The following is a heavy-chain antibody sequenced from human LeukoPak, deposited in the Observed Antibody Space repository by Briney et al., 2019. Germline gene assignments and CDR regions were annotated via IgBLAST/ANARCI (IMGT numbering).Heavy chain of an antibody. CDR1: GDSISSNSAA. CDR3: ARDLCTSSSCPNNWIDP. CDR2: TYYRSKWYN. D-gene: IGHD2-2*01. Sequence: SQTLLLTCAISGDSISSNSAAWNWIRQSPSRGLEWLGRTYYRSKWYNNYAISVKSRITINPDTSKNQFSLQLNSVTPEDTAVYYCARDLCTSSSCPNNWIDPWGQGTLVTVSS. V-gene: IGHV6-1*01. J-gene: IGHJ5*02.